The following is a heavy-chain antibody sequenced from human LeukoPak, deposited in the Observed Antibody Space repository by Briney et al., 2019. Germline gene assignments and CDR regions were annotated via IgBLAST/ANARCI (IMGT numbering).Heavy chain of an antibody. CDR3: AGGEGYCSGGSCLALDY. Sequence: ASVKVSCKASGGTFSSYAISWVRQAPGQGLEWMGGIIPIFGTANYAQKFQGRVTITADKSTSTAHMELSSLRSEDTAVYYCAGGEGYCSGGSCLALDYWGQGTLVTVSS. CDR1: GGTFSSYA. J-gene: IGHJ4*02. D-gene: IGHD2-15*01. V-gene: IGHV1-69*06. CDR2: IIPIFGTA.